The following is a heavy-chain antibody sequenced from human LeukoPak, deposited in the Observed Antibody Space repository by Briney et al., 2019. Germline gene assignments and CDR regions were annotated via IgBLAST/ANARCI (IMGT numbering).Heavy chain of an antibody. CDR3: ARHSDVVGAI. CDR1: GYTFTHHC. V-gene: IGHV5-51*01. D-gene: IGHD3-16*01. J-gene: IGHJ4*02. Sequence: GESLKISCEAPGYTFTHHCIGWVRQMPGTGLEWVGIIYPRDSDTIYSPSFQGHVTISSDTSINTAYLEWRSLEASDTAMYYCARHSDVVGAIWGQGTQVTVSS. CDR2: IYPRDSDT.